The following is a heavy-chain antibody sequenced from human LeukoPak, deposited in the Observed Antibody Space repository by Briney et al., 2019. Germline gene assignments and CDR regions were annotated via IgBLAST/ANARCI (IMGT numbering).Heavy chain of an antibody. D-gene: IGHD1-1*01. J-gene: IGHJ6*02. CDR2: INHSGST. CDR3: ARDNSLYYGMDV. CDR1: GGSISSYY. V-gene: IGHV4-34*01. Sequence: KSSETLSLTCSVSGGSISSYYWSWIRQPPGKGLEWIGEINHSGSTNYNPSLKSRVTISVDTSKNQFSLNLSSVTAADTAVYYCARDNSLYYGMDVWGQGTTVTVSS.